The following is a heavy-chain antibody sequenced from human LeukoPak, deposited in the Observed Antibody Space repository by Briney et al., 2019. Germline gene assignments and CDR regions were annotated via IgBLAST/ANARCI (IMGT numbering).Heavy chain of an antibody. D-gene: IGHD6-13*01. Sequence: ASVRVSCKASGYTFTTYTISWVRHAPGQGLEWMGWISPYNGNTNYAQKLQGRVTMTTDTSTGTAYMELRSLRSDDTAVYYCAREEGAPIAAANIWGLGTMVTVSS. CDR1: GYTFTTYT. CDR2: ISPYNGNT. CDR3: AREEGAPIAAANI. V-gene: IGHV1-18*04. J-gene: IGHJ3*02.